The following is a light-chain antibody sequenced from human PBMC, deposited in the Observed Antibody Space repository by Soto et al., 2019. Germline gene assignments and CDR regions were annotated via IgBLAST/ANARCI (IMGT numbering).Light chain of an antibody. CDR3: HQYGSSPLT. V-gene: IGKV3-20*01. Sequence: EILFTQSPGTLSLSPGERATLSCRASQSVTSSYLAWYQQKPGQAPRLLLYGASSRATGIPDRFSGSGSGTEFTLTISSLQSEDFSVYYCHQYGSSPLTFGGGTKVDIK. CDR1: QSVTSSY. CDR2: GAS. J-gene: IGKJ4*01.